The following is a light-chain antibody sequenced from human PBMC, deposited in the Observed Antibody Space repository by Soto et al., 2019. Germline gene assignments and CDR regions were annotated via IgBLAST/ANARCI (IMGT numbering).Light chain of an antibody. CDR1: SGSVSSSYD. Sequence: QTVVTQEPSLSLSPGGTVTLTCGLSSGSVSSSYDPSWYQQTPGQAPRTLIYKTNTRSSGVPDRFSGSILGNKAALTITGAQADDESHYYCVLYMRSGIGVFGGGTKVTV. CDR2: KTN. J-gene: IGLJ3*02. CDR3: VLYMRSGIGV. V-gene: IGLV8-61*01.